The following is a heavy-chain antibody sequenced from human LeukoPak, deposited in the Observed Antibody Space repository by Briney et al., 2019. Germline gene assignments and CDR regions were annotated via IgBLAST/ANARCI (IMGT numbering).Heavy chain of an antibody. Sequence: GRSLRLSCAASGFTFDDYAMHWVRQAPGKGLEWVSVIYSGGSTYYADSVKGRFTISRDNSKNTLYLQMNSLRAEDTAVYYCARAKAFGEINYWGQGTLVTVSS. CDR1: GFTFDDYA. D-gene: IGHD3-10*01. CDR2: IYSGGST. J-gene: IGHJ4*02. V-gene: IGHV3-66*01. CDR3: ARAKAFGEINY.